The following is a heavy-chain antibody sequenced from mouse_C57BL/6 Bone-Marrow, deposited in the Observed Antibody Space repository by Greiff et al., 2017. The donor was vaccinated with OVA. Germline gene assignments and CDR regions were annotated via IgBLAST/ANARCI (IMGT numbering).Heavy chain of an antibody. CDR3: ARHDDGSIFAY. Sequence: EVMLVESGGDLVKPGGSLKLSCAASGFTFSSYGMSWVRQTPDKRLEWVATISSGGSYTYYPDSVKGRVTISIDNAKNTLYLQMSSLKSEDTAMYYCARHDDGSIFAYWGQGTLVTVSA. CDR2: ISSGGSYT. D-gene: IGHD1-1*01. J-gene: IGHJ3*01. V-gene: IGHV5-6*01. CDR1: GFTFSSYG.